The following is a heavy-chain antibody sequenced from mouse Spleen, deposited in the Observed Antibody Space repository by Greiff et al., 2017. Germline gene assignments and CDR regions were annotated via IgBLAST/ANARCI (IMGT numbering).Heavy chain of an antibody. Sequence: EVQLQQSGPELVKPGASVKISCKASGYTFTDYYMNWVKQSHGKSLEWIGDINPNNGGTSYNQKFKGKATLTVDKSSSTAYMELRSLTSEDSAVYYCARWTTGFDYWGQGTTLTVSS. CDR2: INPNNGGT. CDR3: ARWTTGFDY. J-gene: IGHJ2*01. CDR1: GYTFTDYY. V-gene: IGHV1-26*01. D-gene: IGHD1-1*01.